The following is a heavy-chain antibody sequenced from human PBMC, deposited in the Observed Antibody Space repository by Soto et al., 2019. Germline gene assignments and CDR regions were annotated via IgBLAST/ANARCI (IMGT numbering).Heavy chain of an antibody. V-gene: IGHV3-30*18. Sequence: QVHLVESGGGVVQPGRSLRLSCAASGFTFSNYAMHWVRQAPGKGLEWVAVISYDGADKYYVDSVKGRFTISRDTSNNTLYLQMNSLRPEDTAVYYCAKDGRGWLQRDYFDYWGQGTLVTVSS. CDR2: ISYDGADK. D-gene: IGHD5-12*01. J-gene: IGHJ4*02. CDR3: AKDGRGWLQRDYFDY. CDR1: GFTFSNYA.